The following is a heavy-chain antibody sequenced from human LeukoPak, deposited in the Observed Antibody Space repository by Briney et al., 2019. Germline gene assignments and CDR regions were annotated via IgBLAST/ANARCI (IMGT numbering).Heavy chain of an antibody. CDR3: ARDDYRGVTNFDP. J-gene: IGHJ5*02. CDR2: ISYSGCT. CDR1: GGSISPYF. D-gene: IGHD3-10*01. Sequence: PSETLSLTCTVSGGSISPYFWSWMRQTPGKGLEWIGYISYSGCTNYNPALKSRVTISVDKFKNQFSVQLTSVTAADTAVYYCARDDYRGVTNFDPWGQGTLVTVSS. V-gene: IGHV4-59*01.